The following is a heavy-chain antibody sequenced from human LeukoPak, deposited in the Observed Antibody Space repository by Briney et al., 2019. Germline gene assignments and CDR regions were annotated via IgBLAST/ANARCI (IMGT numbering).Heavy chain of an antibody. J-gene: IGHJ6*03. CDR2: INHSGST. D-gene: IGHD1-26*01. CDR3: ARASYYDQYLMYYMDV. CDR1: GGSFSGYY. Sequence: PSETLSLTCALYGGSFSGYYWSCIRHPPGKGVEWIGEINHSGSTNYNPSLKSRVTISVDTSKNQFSLKLSSVTAADTAVYYCARASYYDQYLMYYMDVWGKGTTVTVSS. V-gene: IGHV4-34*01.